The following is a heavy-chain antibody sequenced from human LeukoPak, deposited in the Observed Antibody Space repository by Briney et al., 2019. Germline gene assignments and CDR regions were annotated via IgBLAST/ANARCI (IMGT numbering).Heavy chain of an antibody. CDR2: ISGSGGST. CDR3: ACGYYDSSGYGY. D-gene: IGHD3-22*01. J-gene: IGHJ4*02. Sequence: GGSLRLSCAASGFTFSSYGMSWVRQAPGKGLEWVSAISGSGGSTYYADSVKGRFTISRDNSKNTLYLQMNSLRADDTAVYYCACGYYDSSGYGYWGQGTLVTVSS. CDR1: GFTFSSYG. V-gene: IGHV3-23*01.